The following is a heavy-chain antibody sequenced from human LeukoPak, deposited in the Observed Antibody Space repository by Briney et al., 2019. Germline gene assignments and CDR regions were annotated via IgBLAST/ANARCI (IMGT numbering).Heavy chain of an antibody. CDR3: AKDLYGDYGGLDY. Sequence: GGSLRLSCAASGFTFSSYWMSWVRQAPGKGLEWVANIGQDGNGKNYVDSVKGRFTISRDNAKNSLYLQMNSLRAEDTAVYYCAKDLYGDYGGLDYWGQGTLVTVSS. CDR2: IGQDGNGK. V-gene: IGHV3-7*03. D-gene: IGHD4-17*01. J-gene: IGHJ4*02. CDR1: GFTFSSYW.